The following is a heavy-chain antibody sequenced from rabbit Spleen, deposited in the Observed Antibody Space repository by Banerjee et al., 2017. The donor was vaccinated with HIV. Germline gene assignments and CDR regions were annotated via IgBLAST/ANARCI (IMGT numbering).Heavy chain of an antibody. Sequence: QEQLVESGGGLVKPGGTLTLTCKASGISFGISDYMCWVRQAPGKGLEWIACIDAGSSDFTYHASWAKGRFTISKTSSTTVTLQATSLAVADTATYFCARDTGSSFSTYGMDLWGPGTLVTVS. CDR1: GISFGISDY. CDR2: IDAGSSDFT. D-gene: IGHD8-1*01. CDR3: ARDTGSSFSTYGMDL. V-gene: IGHV1S45*01. J-gene: IGHJ6*01.